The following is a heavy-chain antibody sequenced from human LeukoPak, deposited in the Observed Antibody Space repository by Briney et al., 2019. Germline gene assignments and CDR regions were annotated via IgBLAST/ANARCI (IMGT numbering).Heavy chain of an antibody. J-gene: IGHJ4*02. Sequence: PGRSLRLSCVGSGFTFDDYAMHWVRQDPGKGLEWVSGIRWNSGRRGYADSVKGRFTISRDNAKTSLYLQMNSLRAEDMALYYCAKGPDYDILTPIDYWGQGTLVTVSS. CDR1: GFTFDDYA. D-gene: IGHD3-9*01. CDR2: IRWNSGRR. CDR3: AKGPDYDILTPIDY. V-gene: IGHV3-9*03.